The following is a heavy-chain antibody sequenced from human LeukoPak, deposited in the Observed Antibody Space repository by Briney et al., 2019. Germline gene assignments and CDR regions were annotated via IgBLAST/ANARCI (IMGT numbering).Heavy chain of an antibody. D-gene: IGHD3-9*01. CDR3: ASKRPGDDILTGYGY. J-gene: IGHJ4*02. CDR2: IIPIFGTA. V-gene: IGHV1-69*06. CDR1: GGTFSSYA. Sequence: ASVKVSCKASGGTFSSYAMSWVRQAPGQGLEWMGGIIPIFGTANYAQKFQGRVTITADKSTSTAYMELSSLRSEDTAVYYCASKRPGDDILTGYGYWGQGTLVTVSS.